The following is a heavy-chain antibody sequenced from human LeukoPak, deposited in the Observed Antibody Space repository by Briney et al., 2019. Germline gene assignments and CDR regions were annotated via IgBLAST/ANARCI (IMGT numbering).Heavy chain of an antibody. Sequence: GRSLRLSCAASGFTFSSYGMHWVRQAPGKGLEWVTVIWYDGSNKYYADSVKGRLTISRDNSKNTLYLQMNSLRAEDTAVYYCARDFYVGSKSYYIGYWGHGTLVTVSS. D-gene: IGHD3-10*01. CDR2: IWYDGSNK. J-gene: IGHJ4*01. CDR3: ARDFYVGSKSYYIGY. V-gene: IGHV3-33*01. CDR1: GFTFSSYG.